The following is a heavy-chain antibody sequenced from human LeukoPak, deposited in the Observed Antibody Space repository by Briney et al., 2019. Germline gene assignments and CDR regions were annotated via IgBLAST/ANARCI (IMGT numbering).Heavy chain of an antibody. CDR2: ISSSSSYI. V-gene: IGHV3-21*01. Sequence: PGGSLRLSCAASGFTFSSYAMNWVRQAPGKGLEWVSSISSSSSYIYYADSVKGRFTISRDNAKNSLYLQMNSLRAEDTAVYYCARGVGATADYWGQGTLVTVSS. D-gene: IGHD1-26*01. J-gene: IGHJ4*02. CDR3: ARGVGATADY. CDR1: GFTFSSYA.